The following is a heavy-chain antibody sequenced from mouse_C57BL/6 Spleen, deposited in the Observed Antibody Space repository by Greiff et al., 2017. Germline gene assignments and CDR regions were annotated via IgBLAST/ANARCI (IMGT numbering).Heavy chain of an antibody. CDR1: GYTFTEYT. J-gene: IGHJ1*03. Sequence: VQLQQSGAELVKPGASVKLSCKASGYTFTEYTIHWVKQRSGQGLEWIGWFYPGSGSIKYNEKFKDQATLTVDKSSSTVYMELSRLTSEDSAVYFCARHETGNSYGYWYFDDWGTGTTVTVSS. V-gene: IGHV1-62-2*01. D-gene: IGHD1-1*01. CDR2: FYPGSGSI. CDR3: ARHETGNSYGYWYFDD.